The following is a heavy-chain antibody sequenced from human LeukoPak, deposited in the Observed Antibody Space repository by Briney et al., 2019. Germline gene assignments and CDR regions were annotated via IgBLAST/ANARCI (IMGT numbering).Heavy chain of an antibody. CDR3: ARDLPTLVSLLDY. D-gene: IGHD3-9*01. CDR1: GFTFSSYA. J-gene: IGHJ4*02. Sequence: PGRSLRLSCAASGFTFSSYALHWVRQPAGKGREWVALISYDGSTKYYADSLKGRFTISRDNSKNTLYLQMNSLRAEDTAVYYCARDLPTLVSLLDYWGQGTLATVSS. V-gene: IGHV3-30-3*01. CDR2: ISYDGSTK.